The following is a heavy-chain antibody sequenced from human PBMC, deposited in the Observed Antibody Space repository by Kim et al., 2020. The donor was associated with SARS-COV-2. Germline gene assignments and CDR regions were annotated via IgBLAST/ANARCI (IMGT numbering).Heavy chain of an antibody. J-gene: IGHJ4*02. V-gene: IGHV1-3*01. CDR2: GNGNT. Sequence: GNGNTIYSQKFQGRVTFTTDTSASTAYMELGVLRSEDSAVYYCLGGFYFDYWGQGTLVTVSS. D-gene: IGHD3-16*01. CDR3: LGGFYFDY.